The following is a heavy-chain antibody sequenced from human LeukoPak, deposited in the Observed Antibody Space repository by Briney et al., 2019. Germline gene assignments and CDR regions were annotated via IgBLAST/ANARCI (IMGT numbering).Heavy chain of an antibody. V-gene: IGHV3-11*01. CDR2: ISSSGSTI. Sequence: GGSLRLSCAASGFTFSDYYMSWIRQAPGKGLEWVSYISSSGSTIYYADSVKGRFTISRDNAKNSLYLQMNSLRAEDTAVYYCARGEAYCSSTSCYPYYYGMDVWGQGTAVTVSS. D-gene: IGHD2-2*01. CDR3: ARGEAYCSSTSCYPYYYGMDV. J-gene: IGHJ6*02. CDR1: GFTFSDYY.